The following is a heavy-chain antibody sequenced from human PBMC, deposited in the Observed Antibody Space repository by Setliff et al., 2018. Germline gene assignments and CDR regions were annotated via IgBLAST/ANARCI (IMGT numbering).Heavy chain of an antibody. D-gene: IGHD2-15*01. Sequence: GGSLRLSCTASGLSYTNDWVSWVRQAPGKGLEWLASINPDGSEKYYVDSVKGRFTISRDNAKNSLYLQMNSLRAEDTAVYYCARFACSGGSCYLSSSDYWGQGTLVTVSS. CDR3: ARFACSGGSCYLSSSDY. CDR1: GLSYTNDW. CDR2: INPDGSEK. V-gene: IGHV3-7*01. J-gene: IGHJ4*02.